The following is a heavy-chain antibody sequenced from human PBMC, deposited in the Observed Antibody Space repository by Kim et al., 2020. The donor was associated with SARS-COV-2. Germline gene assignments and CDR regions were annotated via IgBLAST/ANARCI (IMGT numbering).Heavy chain of an antibody. CDR1: RFIFSSYW. Sequence: GGSLRLSCAASRFIFSSYWMNWVCQAPGKGPEWVANIKQDGSEKYYLDSVKGRFAISRDNAKNSLYLQMNSLGVDDTAVYYCARGHVLGATPFDYWGQGTLVTVSS. CDR3: ARGHVLGATPFDY. J-gene: IGHJ4*02. V-gene: IGHV3-7*01. D-gene: IGHD1-26*01. CDR2: IKQDGSEK.